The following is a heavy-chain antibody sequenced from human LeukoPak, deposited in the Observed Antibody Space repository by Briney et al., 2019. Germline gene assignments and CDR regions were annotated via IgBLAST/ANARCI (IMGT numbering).Heavy chain of an antibody. CDR1: GFAFSTYG. J-gene: IGHJ4*02. D-gene: IGHD6-6*01. V-gene: IGHV3-33*01. CDR2: IWYDGSNK. Sequence: GGSLRLSCAASGFAFSTYGMHWVRQAPGKGLEWVAVIWYDGSNKYYADSVKGRFTISRDNSKSTLYLQMNSLRAEDTAVYYCARALSTAARTTQFDYWGQGTLVTVSS. CDR3: ARALSTAARTTQFDY.